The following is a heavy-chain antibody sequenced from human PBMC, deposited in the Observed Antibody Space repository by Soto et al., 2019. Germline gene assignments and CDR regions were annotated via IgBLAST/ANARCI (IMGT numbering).Heavy chain of an antibody. Sequence: SETLSLTCTVSGGSISSGGYYWSWIRQHPGKGLEWIGYIYYSGSTYYNPSLKSRVTISVDTSKNQFSLKLSSVTAADTAVYYCARSLQISFKRGIWFDPWGQGTLVTAPQ. CDR1: GGSISSGGYY. V-gene: IGHV4-31*03. J-gene: IGHJ5*02. CDR3: ARSLQISFKRGIWFDP. D-gene: IGHD1-1*01. CDR2: IYYSGST.